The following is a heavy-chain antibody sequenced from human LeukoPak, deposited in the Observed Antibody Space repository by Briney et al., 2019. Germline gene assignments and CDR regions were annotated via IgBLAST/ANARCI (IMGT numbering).Heavy chain of an antibody. V-gene: IGHV3-23*01. J-gene: IGHJ4*02. Sequence: GGSLRLSCAASGFTFKNYAMSWVRQAPGKGLEWVSAIGGSASSTYYTDSVKGRFTIFRDNSKNTLYLQMNSLRAEDTAVYYCAKDLYYDSSGYYRTLGYFDYWGQGTLVTVSS. D-gene: IGHD3-22*01. CDR2: IGGSASST. CDR3: AKDLYYDSSGYYRTLGYFDY. CDR1: GFTFKNYA.